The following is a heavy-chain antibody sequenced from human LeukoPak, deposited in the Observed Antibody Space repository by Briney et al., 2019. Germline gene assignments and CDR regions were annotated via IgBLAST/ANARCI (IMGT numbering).Heavy chain of an antibody. V-gene: IGHV3-74*01. J-gene: IGHJ4*02. D-gene: IGHD3-16*01. CDR2: INIDGTDA. CDR1: GFSFSNFW. CDR3: ARSGGGYFDY. Sequence: GGSLRLSCAASGFSFSNFWMHWVRQPPGKGLVLVSRINIDGTDANYADSVKGRFIISRGNFKNTLFLEMYSLRVEDTGVYYCARSGGGYFDYWGQGDMVTVSS.